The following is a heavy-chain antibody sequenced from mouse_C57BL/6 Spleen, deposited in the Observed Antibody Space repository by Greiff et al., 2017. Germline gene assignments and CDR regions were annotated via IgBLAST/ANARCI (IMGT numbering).Heavy chain of an antibody. CDR3: ARNYYGSSYDYAMDY. Sequence: QVQLQQPGAELVKPGASVKLSCKASGYTFTSYWMHWVEQRPGQGLEWIGMIHPNSGSTNYNEKFKSKATLTVDKSSSTAYMQLSSLTSEDSAVYYCARNYYGSSYDYAMDYWGQGTSVTVSS. CDR2: IHPNSGST. CDR1: GYTFTSYW. V-gene: IGHV1-64*01. J-gene: IGHJ4*01. D-gene: IGHD1-1*01.